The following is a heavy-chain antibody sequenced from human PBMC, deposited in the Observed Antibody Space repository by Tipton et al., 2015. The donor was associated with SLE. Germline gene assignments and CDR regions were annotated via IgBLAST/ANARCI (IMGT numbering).Heavy chain of an antibody. CDR3: ARVKYLAFYYYMDV. CDR2: IDESGNT. CDR1: GGSISSGRFY. Sequence: TLSLTCTVSGGSISSGRFYWGWIRQPPGQGLEWIGEIDESGNTNYNPSLKSRVTLSVDTSKKQFSLELTSVTAADTAVFFCARVKYLAFYYYMDVWGKGTTVTVSS. J-gene: IGHJ6*03. D-gene: IGHD2/OR15-2a*01. V-gene: IGHV4-39*07.